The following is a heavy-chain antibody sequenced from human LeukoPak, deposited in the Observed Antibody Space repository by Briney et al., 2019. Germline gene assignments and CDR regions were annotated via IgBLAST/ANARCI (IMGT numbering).Heavy chain of an antibody. CDR3: ARDLGWGITMIVVNDY. V-gene: IGHV4-31*03. Sequence: SQTLSLTCTVSGGSISSGGYYWSWIRQHPGKGLEWIGYIYYSGSTYYNPSLKSRVTISVDTSKNQFSLKLSSVTAADTAVYYCARDLGWGITMIVVNDYWGQGTLVTVSP. J-gene: IGHJ4*02. CDR2: IYYSGST. CDR1: GGSISSGGYY. D-gene: IGHD3-22*01.